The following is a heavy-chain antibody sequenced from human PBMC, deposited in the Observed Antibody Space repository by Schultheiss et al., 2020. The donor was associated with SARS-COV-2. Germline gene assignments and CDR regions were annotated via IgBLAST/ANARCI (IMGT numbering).Heavy chain of an antibody. CDR2: IYHSGST. CDR1: GGSISSGGYS. V-gene: IGHV4-30-2*01. Sequence: SETLSLTCAVSGGSISSGGYSWSWIRQPPGKGLEWIGYIYHSGSTYYNPSLKSRVTISVDRSKNQFSLKLSSVTAADTAVYYCARGHYCSGGSCYSPGPFDYLGQGTLVTVSS. D-gene: IGHD2-15*01. J-gene: IGHJ4*02. CDR3: ARGHYCSGGSCYSPGPFDY.